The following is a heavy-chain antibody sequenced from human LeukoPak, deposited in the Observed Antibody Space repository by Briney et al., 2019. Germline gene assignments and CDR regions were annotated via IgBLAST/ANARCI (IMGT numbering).Heavy chain of an antibody. D-gene: IGHD3-10*01. Sequence: PGGSLRLSCAASGFTFSSYGMHWVRQAPGKGLEWVAFIRYDGSNKYYADSVKGRFTISRDNSKNTLYLQMNSLRAEDTAVYYCARTYGSGSYVPFSDIWGQGTMVTVSS. CDR1: GFTFSSYG. J-gene: IGHJ3*02. V-gene: IGHV3-30*02. CDR3: ARTYGSGSYVPFSDI. CDR2: IRYDGSNK.